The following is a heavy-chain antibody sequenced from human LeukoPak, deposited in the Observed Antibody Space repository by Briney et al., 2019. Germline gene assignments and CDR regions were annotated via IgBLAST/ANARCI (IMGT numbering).Heavy chain of an antibody. J-gene: IGHJ6*03. Sequence: NTSETLSLTCTVSDDSITMYYWTWIRQPPGKGLEWIGYVDHTGSTKFNPSLNGRVSISRDTSNNFFSLRLRSVTAADTAVYFCARGRVSSSTWYSTYYYFFYMDFWGKGTTVTVSS. CDR1: DDSITMYY. D-gene: IGHD4-11*01. CDR2: VDHTGST. CDR3: ARGRVSSSTWYSTYYYFFYMDF. V-gene: IGHV4-59*01.